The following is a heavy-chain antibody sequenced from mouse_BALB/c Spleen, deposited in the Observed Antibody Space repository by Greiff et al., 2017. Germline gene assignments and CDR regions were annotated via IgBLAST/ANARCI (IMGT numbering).Heavy chain of an antibody. CDR3: ARRPSYYYGKGDYFDY. Sequence: VQLQQSGPELVKPGASVKVSCKASGYAFTSYNMSWVKQSHGKSLEWIGYIDPYNGGTSYNQKFKGKATLTVDKSSSTAYMHLNSLTSEDSAVYYCARRPSYYYGKGDYFDYWGQGTTLTVSS. CDR2: IDPYNGGT. D-gene: IGHD1-1*01. CDR1: GYAFTSYN. J-gene: IGHJ2*01. V-gene: IGHV1S135*01.